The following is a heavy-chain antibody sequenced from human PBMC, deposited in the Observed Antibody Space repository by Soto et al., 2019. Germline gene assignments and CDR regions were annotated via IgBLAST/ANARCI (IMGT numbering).Heavy chain of an antibody. CDR2: INHLETT. CDR1: GASISFGGYS. J-gene: IGHJ4*02. D-gene: IGHD1-26*01. V-gene: IGHV4-30-2*01. Sequence: SETLSLTCTVSGASISFGGYSWSWIRQTPGKGLEWIGYINHLETTFYNPSFESRLTLSIDRAKNQFSLKLHSMSAADRAVYFCARGGGSDAFDYWGQGILVTVSS. CDR3: ARGGGSDAFDY.